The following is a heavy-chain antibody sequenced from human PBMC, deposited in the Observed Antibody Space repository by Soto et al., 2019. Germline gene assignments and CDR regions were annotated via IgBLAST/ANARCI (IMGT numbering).Heavy chain of an antibody. Sequence: QVQLVESGGGVVQPGRSLRLSCAASGFTFSSYGMHWVRQAPGKGLEWVAVIWYDGSEKYYADSVKGRFTISRDNSKNTLYLQMNSLRAEDTAVYYCARDHYDSGDTEGCFDYWGQGTLVTVSS. CDR3: ARDHYDSGDTEGCFDY. J-gene: IGHJ4*02. V-gene: IGHV3-33*01. CDR1: GFTFSSYG. CDR2: IWYDGSEK. D-gene: IGHD3-22*01.